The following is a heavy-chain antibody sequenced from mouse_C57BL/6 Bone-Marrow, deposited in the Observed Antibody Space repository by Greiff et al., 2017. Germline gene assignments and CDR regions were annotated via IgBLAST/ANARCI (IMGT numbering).Heavy chain of an antibody. V-gene: IGHV1-26*01. J-gene: IGHJ4*01. CDR1: GYTFTDYY. Sequence: EVQLQQSGPELVKPGASVKISCKASGYTFTDYYMNWVKQSHGQSLEWIGDINPNNGGTSYNQKFKGKATLTVDQSSSTAYMELRSLTSEDSAVYYCARGMGDYWGQGTSVTVSS. D-gene: IGHD2-3*01. CDR3: ARGMGDY. CDR2: INPNNGGT.